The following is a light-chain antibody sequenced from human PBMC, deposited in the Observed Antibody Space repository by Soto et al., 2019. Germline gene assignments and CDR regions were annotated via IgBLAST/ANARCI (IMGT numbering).Light chain of an antibody. V-gene: IGKV1-12*01. CDR3: QQANSFPIT. CDR2: AAS. Sequence: DIHLTQSPSFLSASVGDRVTVTCRASQGIGSWLAWYQKKPGKAPILLIYAASSLQSGVPSRFSGSGSGTDFTLTISSLQPEDCAIYFCQQANSFPITFGQGTRLEIK. CDR1: QGIGSW. J-gene: IGKJ5*01.